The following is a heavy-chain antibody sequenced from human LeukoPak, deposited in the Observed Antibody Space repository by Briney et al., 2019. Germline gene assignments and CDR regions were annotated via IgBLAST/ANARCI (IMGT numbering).Heavy chain of an antibody. J-gene: IGHJ5*02. CDR2: IWYDGSNK. V-gene: IGHV3-33*01. Sequence: GGSLRLSCAASGFTFSSYGMYWVRQAPGKGLEWVAVIWYDGSNKYYADSVKGRFTISRDNSKNTLYLQMNSLRAEDTAVYYCARTYYYGSGSYPWFDPWGQGTLVTVSS. D-gene: IGHD3-10*01. CDR3: ARTYYYGSGSYPWFDP. CDR1: GFTFSSYG.